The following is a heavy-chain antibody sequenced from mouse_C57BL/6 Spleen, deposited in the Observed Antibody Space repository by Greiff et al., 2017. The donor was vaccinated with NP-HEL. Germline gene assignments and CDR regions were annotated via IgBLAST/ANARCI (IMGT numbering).Heavy chain of an antibody. J-gene: IGHJ2*01. D-gene: IGHD1-1*01. CDR3: ARHYYGSRGFDY. CDR1: GFTFSSYG. CDR2: ISSGGSYT. V-gene: IGHV5-6*01. Sequence: DVHLVESGGDLVKPGGSLKLSCAASGFTFSSYGMSWVRQTPDKRLEWVATISSGGSYTYYPDSVKGRFTISRDNAKNTLYLQMSSLKSEDTAMYYCARHYYGSRGFDYWGQGTTLTVSS.